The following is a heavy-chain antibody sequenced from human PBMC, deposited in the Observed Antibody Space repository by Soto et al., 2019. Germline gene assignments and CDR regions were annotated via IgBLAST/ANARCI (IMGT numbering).Heavy chain of an antibody. CDR2: IYYSGTT. CDR3: ARGRGREDFDILTGYYFFFDY. V-gene: IGHV4-59*01. D-gene: IGHD3-9*01. Sequence: PSETLSLTCTVSGGSINNYYWNWIRQSPGKGLEWIGYIYYSGTTNYNPSLKSRVTISLDTSKNQLSLKLSSVTAADTAVYYFARGRGREDFDILTGYYFFFDYWGQGTLVTVSS. J-gene: IGHJ4*02. CDR1: GGSINNYY.